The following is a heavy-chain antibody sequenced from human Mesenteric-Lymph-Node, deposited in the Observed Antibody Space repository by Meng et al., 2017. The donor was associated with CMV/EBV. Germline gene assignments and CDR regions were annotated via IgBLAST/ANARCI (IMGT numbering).Heavy chain of an antibody. J-gene: IGHJ6*02. Sequence: SVKVSCKASGGTFSDYTITWVRQAPGQGREWIGGIIPILDIVIYAQQFKGTVTITADKSTSTVYIEVRSLRSEDTAVYYCSRSSRPAAIGEAYYYFGMDVWGQGTTVTVSS. CDR1: GGTFSDYT. CDR3: SRSSRPAAIGEAYYYFGMDV. CDR2: IIPILDIV. V-gene: IGHV1-69*10. D-gene: IGHD2-2*02.